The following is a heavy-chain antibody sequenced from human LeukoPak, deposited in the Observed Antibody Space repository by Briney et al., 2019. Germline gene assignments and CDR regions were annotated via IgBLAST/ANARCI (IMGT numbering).Heavy chain of an antibody. J-gene: IGHJ4*02. CDR2: IYYSGTT. CDR3: ARHSGTHSVCSGGSCYSRPGEKIDF. Sequence: SETLSLTCTVSGGSISSTTHYWGWIRQPPGKGLEWIGSIYYSGTTDYNPSLKSRVTISVDTSKNQFSLNLRSVTAADTAVYYCARHSGTHSVCSGGSCYSRPGEKIDFWGQGTLVTVSS. V-gene: IGHV4-39*01. CDR1: GGSISSTTHY. D-gene: IGHD2-15*01.